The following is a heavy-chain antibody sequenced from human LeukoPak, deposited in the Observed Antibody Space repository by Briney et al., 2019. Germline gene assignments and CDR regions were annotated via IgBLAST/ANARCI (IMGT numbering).Heavy chain of an antibody. J-gene: IGHJ4*02. CDR1: GGSISSYY. CDR2: IYTSGST. CDR3: ARESESTYYYDSSGYYFDY. V-gene: IGHV4-4*07. Sequence: MAPETLSLTCTVSGGSISSYYWSWLRQPAGKGLEWIGRIYTSGSTKYDPSLKSRVTLSVDTSKNQFSLKLRSVTSADTAVYYCARESESTYYYDSSGYYFDYWGQGTLVTVSS. D-gene: IGHD3-22*01.